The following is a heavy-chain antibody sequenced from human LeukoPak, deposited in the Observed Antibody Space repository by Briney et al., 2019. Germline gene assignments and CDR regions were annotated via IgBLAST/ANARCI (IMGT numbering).Heavy chain of an antibody. J-gene: IGHJ4*02. Sequence: GGSLRLSCAASGFTFSSYEMNWVRQAPGKGLEWVSYISSSGSTIYYADSVKGRFTISRDNAKNSLYLQMNSLRAEDTAVYYCARAVGYSGFSDYWGQGTLVTVSS. D-gene: IGHD5-12*01. CDR3: ARAVGYSGFSDY. CDR1: GFTFSSYE. CDR2: ISSSGSTI. V-gene: IGHV3-48*03.